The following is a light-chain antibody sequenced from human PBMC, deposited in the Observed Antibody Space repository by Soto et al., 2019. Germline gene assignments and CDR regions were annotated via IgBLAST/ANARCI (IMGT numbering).Light chain of an antibody. Sequence: EIVLTQSPDTLSLSPGERATLSCRASQSVGNNFLAWYQQKPGQAPTLLIYDASSRASGLPDRFSGSGSETDFTLTVSRLELEDFAVYFCHQYGTSPQTCGQG. CDR2: DAS. CDR3: HQYGTSPQT. J-gene: IGKJ1*01. V-gene: IGKV3-20*01. CDR1: QSVGNNF.